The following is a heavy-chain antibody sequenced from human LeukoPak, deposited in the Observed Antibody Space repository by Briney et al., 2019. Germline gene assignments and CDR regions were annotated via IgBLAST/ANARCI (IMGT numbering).Heavy chain of an antibody. V-gene: IGHV4-38-2*02. Sequence: SETLSLTCTVSGYSISSGYYWGWIRQPPGKGLEWIGSIYHSGSTYYNPSLKSRVTISVDTSKNQFSLKLSSVTAADTAVYYCARAHSSSWYYFDYWGQGTLVTVSS. J-gene: IGHJ4*02. CDR2: IYHSGST. D-gene: IGHD6-13*01. CDR3: ARAHSSSWYYFDY. CDR1: GYSISSGYY.